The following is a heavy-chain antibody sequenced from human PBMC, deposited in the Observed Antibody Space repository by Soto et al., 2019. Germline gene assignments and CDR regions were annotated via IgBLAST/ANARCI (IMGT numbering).Heavy chain of an antibody. CDR1: GFTFSDYY. V-gene: IGHV3-11*01. D-gene: IGHD3-3*01. CDR2: ISSSGSTI. Sequence: GGSLRLSCAASGFTFSDYYMSWIRQAPGKGLEWVSYISSSGSTIYYADSVKGRFTISRDNAKNSLYLQMNSLRAEDTAVYYCARGQIVYDFWSGYYTGEAFDYWGQGTLVTVSS. CDR3: ARGQIVYDFWSGYYTGEAFDY. J-gene: IGHJ4*02.